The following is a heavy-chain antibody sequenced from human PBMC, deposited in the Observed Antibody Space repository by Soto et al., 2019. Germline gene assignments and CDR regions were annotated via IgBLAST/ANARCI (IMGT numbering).Heavy chain of an antibody. D-gene: IGHD6-19*01. J-gene: IGHJ4*02. CDR3: ARTHWVSGTEY. CDR2: VYNSGNT. Sequence: QVQLQESGPGLVKPSETLSLTCTVSGGSMTGYFWTWIRQSAGKGLEWIGHVYNSGNTDYNPSLESRITMAGDTSKREFSLKVKSVTAADTAVYYCARTHWVSGTEYWGQGTLVTVSS. V-gene: IGHV4-4*07. CDR1: GGSMTGYF.